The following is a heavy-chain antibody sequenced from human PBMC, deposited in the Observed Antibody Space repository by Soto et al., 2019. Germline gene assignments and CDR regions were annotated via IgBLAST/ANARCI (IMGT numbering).Heavy chain of an antibody. J-gene: IGHJ4*02. CDR3: AMDLYGGSSRFDY. CDR2: ISSDGSKK. D-gene: IGHD2-15*01. CDR1: GFTFSNNG. Sequence: QVQLVESGGGVVQPGRSLRLSCVASGFTFSNNGIHWVRQAPGKGLEWVAVISSDGSKKYYADSVKGRFTISRDNSKNTLYLQMHSLRAQDTAVYYCAMDLYGGSSRFDYWGQGTRVTVSS. V-gene: IGHV3-30*03.